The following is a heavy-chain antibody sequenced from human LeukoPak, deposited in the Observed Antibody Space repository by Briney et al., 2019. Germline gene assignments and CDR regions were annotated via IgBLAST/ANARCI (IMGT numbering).Heavy chain of an antibody. CDR1: AGSFSNYY. CDR3: ARRWNYGRNYYIDV. Sequence: PETLSLTCALYAGSFSNYYWNWIRHPPGKGLEWLGEINDNGRANYNPSLMSRVTVSVDTSKNQFSLRLTSVTATDTAVYYCARRWNYGRNYYIDVWGKGATVSVSS. V-gene: IGHV4-34*01. D-gene: IGHD1-7*01. J-gene: IGHJ6*03. CDR2: INDNGRA.